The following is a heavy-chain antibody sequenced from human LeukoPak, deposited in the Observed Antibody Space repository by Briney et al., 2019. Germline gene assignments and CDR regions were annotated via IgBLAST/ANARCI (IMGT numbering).Heavy chain of an antibody. D-gene: IGHD3-3*02. V-gene: IGHV3-74*01. CDR3: AKGGSFLECLSHTWFDP. CDR1: GFTFSSYW. Sequence: PGGSLRLSCAASGFTFSSYWMHWVRQAPGKGLVWVSRITSDGSSTSYADSVKGRFTISRDNSKNSLYLQMNSLRTEDTALYYCAKGGSFLECLSHTWFDPWGQGTLVTVSS. J-gene: IGHJ5*02. CDR2: ITSDGSST.